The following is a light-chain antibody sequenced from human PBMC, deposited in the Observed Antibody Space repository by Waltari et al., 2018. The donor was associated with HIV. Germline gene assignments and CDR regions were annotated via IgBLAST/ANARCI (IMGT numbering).Light chain of an antibody. J-gene: IGLJ3*02. CDR1: SSDVGDYY. CDR2: EVS. Sequence: SALTQPASVSASPGQSISISCTGTSSDVGDYYVSWSQHHPGKAPKFIIYEVSNRPSGVSNRFSGSKSGNTASLTISGLLPEDEADYFCSSYISSATPEFGGGTRLTVL. CDR3: SSYISSATPE. V-gene: IGLV2-14*01.